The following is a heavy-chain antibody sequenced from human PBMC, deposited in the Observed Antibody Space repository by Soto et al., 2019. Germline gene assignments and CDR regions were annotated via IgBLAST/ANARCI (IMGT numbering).Heavy chain of an antibody. Sequence: EVQLLESGGGLVQPGGSLRLSCAASGFPFGRAAMSWVRQAPGMGLEWVSTIISDTARTHYAASVKGPFTISRDSSKNTMFLQMNSLRAADTAVYYCATQDCSGAACSPPGWGQGTLVTVSS. CDR2: IISDTART. CDR3: ATQDCSGAACSPPG. J-gene: IGHJ4*02. D-gene: IGHD2-15*01. CDR1: GFPFGRAA. V-gene: IGHV3-23*01.